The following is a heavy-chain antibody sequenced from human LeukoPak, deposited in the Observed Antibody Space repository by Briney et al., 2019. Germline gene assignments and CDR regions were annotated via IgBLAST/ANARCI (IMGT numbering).Heavy chain of an antibody. Sequence: ASVKVSCKASGYTFTSYYMHWVRQAPGQGLEWMGIINPSGGSTSYAQKFQGRVTMTRDTSTSTVYMELSSLRSEDTAVYYCARVGFADFYDYVWGSYRTPDYWGQGTLVTVSS. J-gene: IGHJ4*02. CDR1: GYTFTSYY. CDR3: ARVGFADFYDYVWGSYRTPDY. CDR2: INPSGGST. V-gene: IGHV1-46*01. D-gene: IGHD3-16*02.